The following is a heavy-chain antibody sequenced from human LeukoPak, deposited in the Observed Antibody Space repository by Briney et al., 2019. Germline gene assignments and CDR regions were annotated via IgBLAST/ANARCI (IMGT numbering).Heavy chain of an antibody. CDR3: ARVAHSSVWGLDY. CDR1: GYSISSGYY. Sequence: PSETLSLTCTVSGYSISSGYYWGWIRQPPGKGLEWIGSIYHSGSTYYNPSLKSRVTISVDTSKNQFSLKLRSVTAADTAVYYCARVAHSSVWGLDYWGQGTLVTVSS. V-gene: IGHV4-38-2*02. J-gene: IGHJ4*02. D-gene: IGHD6-19*01. CDR2: IYHSGST.